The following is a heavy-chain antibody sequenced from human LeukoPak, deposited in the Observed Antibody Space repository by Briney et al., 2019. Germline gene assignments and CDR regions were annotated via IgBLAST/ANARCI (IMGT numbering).Heavy chain of an antibody. D-gene: IGHD3-22*01. J-gene: IGHJ4*02. V-gene: IGHV4-61*02. CDR3: ARDTYYYDSSGYSSYYFDY. CDR2: IYTSGST. Sequence: SETLSLTCTVSGGPIRNGSYYRSWIRPPAGEGLGWIGCIYTSGSTNYNPSLKSRVTISVDTSKNQFSLKLSSVTAADTAVYYCARDTYYYDSSGYSSYYFDYWGQGTLVTVSS. CDR1: GGPIRNGSYY.